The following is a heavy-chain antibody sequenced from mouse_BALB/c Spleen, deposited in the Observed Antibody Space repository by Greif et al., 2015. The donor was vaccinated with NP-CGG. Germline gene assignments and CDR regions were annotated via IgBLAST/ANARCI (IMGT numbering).Heavy chain of an antibody. CDR1: GYAFTNYL. V-gene: IGHV1-54*01. CDR3: AITTVVATYYFDY. D-gene: IGHD1-1*01. J-gene: IGHJ2*01. CDR2: INPGSGGT. Sequence: LVESGAELVRPGTSVKVSCKASGYAFTNYLIEWVKQRPGQGLEWIGVINPGSGGTNYNEKFKGKATLTADKSSSTAYMQLSSLTSDDSAVYFCAITTVVATYYFDYWGQGTTLTVSS.